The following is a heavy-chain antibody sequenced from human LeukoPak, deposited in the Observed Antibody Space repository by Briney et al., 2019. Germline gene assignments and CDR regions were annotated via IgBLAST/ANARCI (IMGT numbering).Heavy chain of an antibody. CDR1: GGSFSGYY. J-gene: IGHJ4*02. D-gene: IGHD3-16*01. Sequence: PSETLSLTCAVYGGSFSGYYWSWIRQPPGKGLEWIGEINHSGSTNYNPSLKSRVTISVDTSKNQFSLKLSSVTAADTAVYYCARQSYVFYFDYWGQGTLVTVSS. CDR2: INHSGST. CDR3: ARQSYVFYFDY. V-gene: IGHV4-34*01.